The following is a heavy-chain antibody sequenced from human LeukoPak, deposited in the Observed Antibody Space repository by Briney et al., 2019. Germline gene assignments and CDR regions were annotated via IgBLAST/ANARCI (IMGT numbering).Heavy chain of an antibody. Sequence: GGSLRLSCAASGFTFSSYSMNWVRQAPGKWLEWVSSISSSSSYIYYADSVKGRFTISRDNAKNSLYLQMNSLRAEDTAVYYCARGGGAAAGPPYNWFDPWGQGTLVTVSS. V-gene: IGHV3-21*01. CDR1: GFTFSSYS. CDR2: ISSSSSYI. D-gene: IGHD6-13*01. J-gene: IGHJ5*02. CDR3: ARGGGAAAGPPYNWFDP.